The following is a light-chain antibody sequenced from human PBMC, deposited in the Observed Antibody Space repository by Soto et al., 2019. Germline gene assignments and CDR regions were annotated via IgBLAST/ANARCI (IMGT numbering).Light chain of an antibody. CDR3: QSYDSSLSGSEV. CDR1: SSNIGAGHD. Sequence: QSVLTQPPSVSLAPGQRVTISCTGSSSNIGAGHDVHWYQHLPGTAPKLLIYGNGNRPSGVPDRFSGSKSGTSASLATTGLQAEDEADYYCQSYDSSLSGSEVFGTGTKVTV. V-gene: IGLV1-40*01. J-gene: IGLJ1*01. CDR2: GNG.